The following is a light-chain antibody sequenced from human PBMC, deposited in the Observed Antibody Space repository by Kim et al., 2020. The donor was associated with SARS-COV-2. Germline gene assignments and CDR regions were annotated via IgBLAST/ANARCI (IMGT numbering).Light chain of an antibody. CDR1: SSGVVGAYS. J-gene: IGLJ1*01. Sequence: TTICSSGASSGVVGAYSVFSYQQHPADAAPQLIYYVGDRPSGVFSRFSGCKSANKTSLTISGLRSEDEADDYCCSTSNTLYDVFGSGTKVTVL. CDR2: YVG. CDR3: CSTSNTLYDV. V-gene: IGLV2-14*03.